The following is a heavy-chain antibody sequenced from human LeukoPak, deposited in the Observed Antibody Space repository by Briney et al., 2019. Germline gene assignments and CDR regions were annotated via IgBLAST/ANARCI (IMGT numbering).Heavy chain of an antibody. Sequence: ASVKVSCKASGYTFSVYSLHWVRQAPGQGLEWLGTIDPDGGTTSFAQKFQGRVTLTRDMSTNTVSPELRSLRSEDTAVYFCAREGATREYTGVSWRYFFDFWGQGTLVTVSS. CDR2: IDPDGGTT. J-gene: IGHJ4*02. CDR1: GYTFSVYS. CDR3: AREGATREYTGVSWRYFFDF. D-gene: IGHD1-26*01. V-gene: IGHV1-46*01.